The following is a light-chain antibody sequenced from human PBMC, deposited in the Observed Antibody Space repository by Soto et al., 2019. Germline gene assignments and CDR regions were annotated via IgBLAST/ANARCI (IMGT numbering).Light chain of an antibody. V-gene: IGKV1-5*03. CDR3: QQYNSYSQT. J-gene: IGKJ2*01. CDR1: QSLSSW. CDR2: KAS. Sequence: DIQMTQSPSTLSASVGDRVTITCRASQSLSSWLAWYQQKPGKAPKLLIYKASSLESGVPSRFSGSGSGTEFTLTISSLQPDDFATYYCQQYNSYSQTFGQGTKLEIK.